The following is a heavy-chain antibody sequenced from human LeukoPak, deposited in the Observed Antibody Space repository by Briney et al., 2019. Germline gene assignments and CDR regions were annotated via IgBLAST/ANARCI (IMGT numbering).Heavy chain of an antibody. Sequence: PSETLSLTCTVSGYSISSDHYWGWIRPPPGKGLEWIGSMYHSGSTYYNPPLKSRVTISEDTSKNQFSLKLRSVTAADTAVYYCARGPRFGELLWHWFDPWGQGTLVTVSS. J-gene: IGHJ5*02. CDR1: GYSISSDHY. CDR3: ARGPRFGELLWHWFDP. V-gene: IGHV4-38-2*02. D-gene: IGHD3-10*01. CDR2: MYHSGST.